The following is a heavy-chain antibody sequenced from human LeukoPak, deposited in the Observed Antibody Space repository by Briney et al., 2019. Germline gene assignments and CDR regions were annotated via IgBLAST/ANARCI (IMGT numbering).Heavy chain of an antibody. V-gene: IGHV1-46*01. J-gene: IGHJ4*02. Sequence: ASVKVSCKASGYTFTSYYMHWVRQAPGQGLEWMGIINPSGGSTSYAQKFQGRVTMTRDMSTSTVYMELSSLRSEDTAVYYCRSFLGGGNVSDYWGQGTLVTVSS. CDR3: RSFLGGGNVSDY. CDR2: INPSGGST. CDR1: GYTFTSYY. D-gene: IGHD4-23*01.